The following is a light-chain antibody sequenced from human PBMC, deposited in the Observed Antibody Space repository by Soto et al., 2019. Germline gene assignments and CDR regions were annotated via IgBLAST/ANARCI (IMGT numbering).Light chain of an antibody. V-gene: IGKV1-39*01. CDR2: AAS. CDR1: QSISSY. J-gene: IGKJ1*01. CDR3: QQTYSAPRRT. Sequence: DIQMTQSPSSLSASVGDRVTITCRASQSISSYLNWYQQKPGKAPNLLIYAASSLQGGVPSRFSGSGSGTDFTLTISSLQPEDFATYYCQQTYSAPRRTFGQGTKVEIK.